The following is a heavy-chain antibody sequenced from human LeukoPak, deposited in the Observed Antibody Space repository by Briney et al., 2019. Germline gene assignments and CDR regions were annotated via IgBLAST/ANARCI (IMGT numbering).Heavy chain of an antibody. V-gene: IGHV1-8*02. CDR3: ARAPLYGSGSYYPDP. J-gene: IGHJ5*02. Sequence: ASVKVSCKASGGTFSSYAINWVRQAPGQGLEWMGWMNPNSGNTGYAQKFQGRVTMTRSTSISTAYMELSSLRSEDTAVYYCARAPLYGSGSYYPDPWGQGTLVTVSS. CDR2: MNPNSGNT. D-gene: IGHD3-10*01. CDR1: GGTFSSYA.